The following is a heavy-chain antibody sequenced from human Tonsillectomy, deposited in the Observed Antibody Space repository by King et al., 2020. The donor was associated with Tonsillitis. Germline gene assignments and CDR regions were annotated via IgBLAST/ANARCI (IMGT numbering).Heavy chain of an antibody. CDR2: ISTYNGNT. V-gene: IGHV1-18*04. CDR3: ARLSGYISSWPDY. J-gene: IGHJ4*02. Sequence: QLVQSGAEVKKPGASVRVSCKTSGYTFTTYAISWVRQAPGHGLEWMGWISTYNGNTNYAQKLQGRVTMTTDTASSTAYMELRSLRSDDTAVYYCARLSGYISSWPDYGGQGTLLTVSS. CDR1: GYTFTTYA. D-gene: IGHD6-13*01.